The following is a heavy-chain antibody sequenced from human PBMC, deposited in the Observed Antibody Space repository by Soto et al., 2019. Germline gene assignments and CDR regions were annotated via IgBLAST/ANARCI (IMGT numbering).Heavy chain of an antibody. CDR3: ARGRDYVDTAENWFDP. V-gene: IGHV3-21*01. Sequence: EVQLVESGGGLVKPGGSLRLSCAASGFTFSSYSMNWVRQAPGKGLEWVSSISRSSSYIYYADSVKGRFTISRDNAKYSLYVQMTSLRAEDTAVYYCARGRDYVDTAENWFDPWGQGTLVTVSS. CDR2: ISRSSSYI. J-gene: IGHJ5*02. D-gene: IGHD5-18*01. CDR1: GFTFSSYS.